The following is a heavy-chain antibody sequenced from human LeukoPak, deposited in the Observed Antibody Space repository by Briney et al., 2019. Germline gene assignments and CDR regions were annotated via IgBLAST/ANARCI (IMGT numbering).Heavy chain of an antibody. CDR2: IYYSGST. Sequence: SETLSLTCTVSGGSISSSSYYWGWIRQPPGKGLEWIGSIYYSGSTYYNPSLKSRVTISEDTSKNQFSLKLSSVTAADTAVYYCARELAAAGYFDYWGQGTLVTVSS. D-gene: IGHD6-13*01. CDR3: ARELAAAGYFDY. CDR1: GGSISSSSYY. V-gene: IGHV4-39*07. J-gene: IGHJ4*02.